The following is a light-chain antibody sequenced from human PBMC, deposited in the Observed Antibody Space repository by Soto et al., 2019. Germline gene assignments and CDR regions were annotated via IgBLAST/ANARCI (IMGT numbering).Light chain of an antibody. CDR3: AGWDDSRVV. CDR1: SSNIGSNS. J-gene: IGLJ2*01. CDR2: SSN. Sequence: QPVLTQPPSASGTPGQRVTISCSGSSSNIGSNSVNWYQQLPRTAPKLLIYSSNQRPSGVPDRFSGSKSGTSASLAISGLQSEDEADYYCAGWDDSRVVFGGGTKLTVL. V-gene: IGLV1-44*01.